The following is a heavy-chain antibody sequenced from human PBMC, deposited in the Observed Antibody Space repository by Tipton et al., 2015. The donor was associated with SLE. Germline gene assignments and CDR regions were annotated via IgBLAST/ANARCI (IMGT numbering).Heavy chain of an antibody. Sequence: TLSLTCAVSGGSISSSVWWEWVRQPPGKGLEWIASLYYTGNSYYNPSLKSRVTTSLDLSKNQFSLKLTSVTAADTAVYYCARAELGDFDYWGPGSLVTVSS. CDR1: GGSISSSVW. CDR3: ARAELGDFDY. D-gene: IGHD7-27*01. J-gene: IGHJ4*02. CDR2: LYYTGNS. V-gene: IGHV4-4*02.